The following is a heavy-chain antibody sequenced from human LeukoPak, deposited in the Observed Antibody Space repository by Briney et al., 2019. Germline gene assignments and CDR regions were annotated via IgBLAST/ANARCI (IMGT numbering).Heavy chain of an antibody. CDR3: ARRYSAYESFDY. Sequence: GESLKISCKGSGYSFATYWIGWVRQMPGKGLEWMGIIYPGDSDTRCSPSFQGQVTISADKSINTAYLQWSGLKASDTAMYYCARRYSAYESFDYWAQGTLVTVSS. CDR1: GYSFATYW. V-gene: IGHV5-51*01. CDR2: IYPGDSDT. J-gene: IGHJ4*02. D-gene: IGHD5-12*01.